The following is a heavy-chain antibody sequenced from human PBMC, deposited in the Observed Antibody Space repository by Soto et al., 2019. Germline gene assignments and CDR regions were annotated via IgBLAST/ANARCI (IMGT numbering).Heavy chain of an antibody. CDR1: GGTFSSYA. CDR2: IIPIFGTA. CDR3: AREVSPYKTGTVKCFDP. D-gene: IGHD1-1*01. J-gene: IGHJ5*02. V-gene: IGHV1-69*01. Sequence: QVQLVQSGAEVKKPGSSVKVSCKASGGTFSSYAISSVRQAPGQGLEWMGGIIPIFGTANYAQKFQGSVTITADESTSTAYMELSSLRSEDTAVYYCAREVSPYKTGTVKCFDPWRQRTLVTVSS.